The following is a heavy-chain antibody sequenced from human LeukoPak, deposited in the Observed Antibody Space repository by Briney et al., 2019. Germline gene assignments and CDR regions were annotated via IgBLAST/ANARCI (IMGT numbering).Heavy chain of an antibody. J-gene: IGHJ4*02. D-gene: IGHD6-13*01. Sequence: GGSLRLSCAASGFTFSDYYMSWIRQAPGKGLEWVSYISSSGSTIYYADSVKGRFTISRDNAKNSLYLQMNSLRAEDTAVYFCAKQSAGSAAWYSLHYDFWGQGTLVTVSS. V-gene: IGHV3-11*01. CDR2: ISSSGSTI. CDR1: GFTFSDYY. CDR3: AKQSAGSAAWYSLHYDF.